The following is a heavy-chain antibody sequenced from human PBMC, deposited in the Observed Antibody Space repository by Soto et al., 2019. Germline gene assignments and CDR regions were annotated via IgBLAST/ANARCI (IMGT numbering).Heavy chain of an antibody. V-gene: IGHV3-21*06. Sequence: PGGSLRLSCAASGFTLGTYTMNWVRQAPGKGLEWVSSISISSSDRYYADSVRGRFTISRDNAKNALYLQTNSLRADDTAVYFCVRGMNPLFGGQGTLVTVSS. CDR2: ISISSSDR. J-gene: IGHJ4*01. CDR1: GFTLGTYT. CDR3: VRGMNPLF.